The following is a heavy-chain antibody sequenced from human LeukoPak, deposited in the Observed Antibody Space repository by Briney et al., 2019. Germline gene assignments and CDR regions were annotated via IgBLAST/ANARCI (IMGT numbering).Heavy chain of an antibody. D-gene: IGHD3-10*01. Sequence: PSETLSLTCTVSGGSISSYYWSWIRQPPGKGPEWVGDIYYSGSTNYNPSLKSRVTISVDTSKNQFSLKLSSVTAADTAVYCCARSYGSGRPYYYYYMDVWGKGTTVTVSS. CDR2: IYYSGST. CDR3: ARSYGSGRPYYYYYMDV. J-gene: IGHJ6*03. V-gene: IGHV4-59*01. CDR1: GGSISSYY.